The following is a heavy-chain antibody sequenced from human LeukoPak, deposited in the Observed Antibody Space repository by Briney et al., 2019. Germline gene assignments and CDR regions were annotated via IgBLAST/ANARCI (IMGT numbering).Heavy chain of an antibody. D-gene: IGHD3-10*01. CDR2: IYYSGST. J-gene: IGHJ5*02. CDR3: ARGGIYYGSGRNLNWFDP. CDR1: GGSISTSSYY. V-gene: IGHV4-39*07. Sequence: PSETLSLTCTVSGGSISTSSYYWGWIRQPPGKGLEWIGSIYYSGSTTNNPSLKSRVTISLDTSKNQFSLKLRSVTAADTAVYYCARGGIYYGSGRNLNWFDPWGQGTLVTVSS.